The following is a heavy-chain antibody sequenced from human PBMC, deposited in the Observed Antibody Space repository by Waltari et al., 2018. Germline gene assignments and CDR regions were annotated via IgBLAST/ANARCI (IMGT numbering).Heavy chain of an antibody. CDR1: GGSFSGYY. V-gene: IGHV4-34*01. CDR3: ARDLGGSLRGFDY. D-gene: IGHD1-26*01. J-gene: IGHJ4*02. CDR2: IYTSGST. Sequence: QVQLQQWGAGLLKPSETLSLTCAVYGGSFSGYYWSWIRQPPGKGLEWIGYIYTSGSTNYNPSLKSRVTISVDTSKNQFSLKLSSVTAADTAVYYCARDLGGSLRGFDYWGQGTLVTVSS.